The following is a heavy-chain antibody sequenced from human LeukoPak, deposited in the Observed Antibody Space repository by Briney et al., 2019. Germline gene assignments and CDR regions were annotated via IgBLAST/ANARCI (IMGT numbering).Heavy chain of an antibody. J-gene: IGHJ4*02. CDR2: IKSKPDGGTI. Sequence: GGSLRLSCAASGFTFSNAWMHWVRQAPGKGVEWVGRIKSKPDGGTIDYAAPVKGRFTISRDDSKSTLYLQMNSLKTEDTAVYYCLTGGLWFGEPQPYWGQGTLVTVSS. V-gene: IGHV3-15*01. CDR1: GFTFSNAW. CDR3: LTGGLWFGEPQPY. D-gene: IGHD3-10*01.